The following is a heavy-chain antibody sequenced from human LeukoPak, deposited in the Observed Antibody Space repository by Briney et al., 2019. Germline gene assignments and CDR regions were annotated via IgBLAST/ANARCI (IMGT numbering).Heavy chain of an antibody. Sequence: GWSLRLSCVASGFTFSRSWMNWVRQAPGKGLEWVANIKYDGSEEYYVDSVKGRFTISRDNAQNSLYLQMNNLRAEDTAVYYCARDVYRSLDYWGQGTLVTVSS. D-gene: IGHD5/OR15-5a*01. CDR2: IKYDGSEE. J-gene: IGHJ4*02. CDR3: ARDVYRSLDY. V-gene: IGHV3-7*01. CDR1: GFTFSRSW.